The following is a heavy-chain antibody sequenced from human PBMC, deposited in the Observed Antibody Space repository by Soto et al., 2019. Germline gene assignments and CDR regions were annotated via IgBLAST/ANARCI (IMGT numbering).Heavy chain of an antibody. CDR1: GGSINNTNYY. D-gene: IGHD2-15*01. Sequence: KPSETLSLTCTVSGGSINNTNYYWGWIRQPPGKGLEWIGSIYYSGSTYYNPFLKSRVTISVDTFKNQFSLKLSSVTAADTAVYYCAAKYCRGGRCHFTYWGQGTLVTVSS. V-gene: IGHV4-39*07. J-gene: IGHJ4*02. CDR2: IYYSGST. CDR3: AAKYCRGGRCHFTY.